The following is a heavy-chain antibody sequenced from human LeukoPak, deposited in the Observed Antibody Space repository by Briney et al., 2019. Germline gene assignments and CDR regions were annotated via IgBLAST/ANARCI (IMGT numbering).Heavy chain of an antibody. CDR1: GFTFSSYG. D-gene: IGHD4-23*01. V-gene: IGHV3-30*02. CDR3: AKDLTTMVTHLTFDY. CDR2: IRYDGSNK. Sequence: GSLRLPCAASGFTFSSYGMHWVRQAPGKGLEWVAFIRYDGSNKYYADSVKGRFTISRDNSKNTLYLQMNSLRAEDTAVYYCAKDLTTMVTHLTFDYWGQGTLVTVSS. J-gene: IGHJ4*02.